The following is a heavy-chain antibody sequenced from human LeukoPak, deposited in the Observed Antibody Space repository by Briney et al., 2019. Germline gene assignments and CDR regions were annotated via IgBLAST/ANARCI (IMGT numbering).Heavy chain of an antibody. V-gene: IGHV4-38-2*02. CDR1: GYSISSGYY. D-gene: IGHD4-11*01. Sequence: SETLSLTCTVSGYSISSGYYWGWIRQPPGKGLEWIGSIYHSGSTYYNPSLKSRVTISVDTSKNQFSLKLSSVTAADTAVYYCARGTTVTAKPLFDPWGQGTLVTVSS. J-gene: IGHJ5*02. CDR3: ARGTTVTAKPLFDP. CDR2: IYHSGST.